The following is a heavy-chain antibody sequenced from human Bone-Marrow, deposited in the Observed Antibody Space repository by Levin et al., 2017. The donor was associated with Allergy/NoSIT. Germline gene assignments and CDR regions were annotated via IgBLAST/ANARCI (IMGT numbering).Heavy chain of an antibody. D-gene: IGHD6-13*01. CDR3: ARGAAAGEGWFDP. CDR1: GYTFTGYY. V-gene: IGHV1-2*06. CDR2: INPNSGGT. Sequence: ASVKVSCKASGYTFTGYYMHWVRQAPGQGLEWMGRINPNSGGTNYAQKFQGRVTMTRDTSISTAYMELSRLRSDDTAVYYCARGAAAGEGWFDPWGQGTLVTVSS. J-gene: IGHJ5*02.